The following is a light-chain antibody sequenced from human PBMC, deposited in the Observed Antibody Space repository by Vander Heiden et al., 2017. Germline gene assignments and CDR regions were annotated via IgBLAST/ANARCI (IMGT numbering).Light chain of an antibody. V-gene: IGLV2-11*01. J-gene: IGLJ2*01. CDR3: CSYAGSYILV. Sequence: QSALSQPRSVSGSPGPSVTMSCTGTSSDVGDYNFVSWYQQHPGKVPKLMIYDVSKRPSGVPDRFSGSKSGNTASLTISGLQAEDEADYYCCSYAGSYILVFGGGTKLTVL. CDR1: SSDVGDYNF. CDR2: DVS.